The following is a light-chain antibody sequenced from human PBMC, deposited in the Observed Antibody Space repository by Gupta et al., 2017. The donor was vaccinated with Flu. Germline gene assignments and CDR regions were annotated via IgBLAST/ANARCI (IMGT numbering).Light chain of an antibody. V-gene: IGKV2-30*01. Sequence: RSTPGLVSVDGNISLSWIQQRPGQSPRRLIYKVSTRDSGVPERFSGSGSDTAFTLKISRVEAEDGGVEYSMQGTKRPHTFGQGTKLEIK. J-gene: IGKJ2*01. CDR3: MQGTKRPHT. CDR1: PGLVSVDGNIS. CDR2: KVS.